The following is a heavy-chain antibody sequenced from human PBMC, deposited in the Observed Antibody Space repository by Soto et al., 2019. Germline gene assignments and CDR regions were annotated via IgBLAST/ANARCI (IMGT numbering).Heavy chain of an antibody. CDR2: INTSNGKT. D-gene: IGHD2-2*01. CDR3: TRVPRYSFESERVPAVMFEY. Sequence: DSRKISYAATGYISSKLSFPWMSKATGQTFEWMGWINTSNGKTEYSQNNQGRITIITDTSTSTAYMELRDLSSEDTAVYYCTRVPRYSFESERVPAVMFEYW. V-gene: IGHV1-3*04. J-gene: IGHJ4*01. CDR1: GYISSKLS.